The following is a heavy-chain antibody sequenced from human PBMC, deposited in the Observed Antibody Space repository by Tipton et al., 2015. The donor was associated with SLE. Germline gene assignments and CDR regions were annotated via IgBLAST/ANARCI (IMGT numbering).Heavy chain of an antibody. J-gene: IGHJ5*02. CDR3: ARDIWFDP. CDR1: GGSISSHY. V-gene: IGHV4-34*01. CDR2: INHSGST. Sequence: TLSLTCTVSGGSISSHYWSWIRQPPGKGLEWIGEINHSGSTNYNPSLKSLVTISVDTSKNQFSLKLSSVTAADTAVYYCARDIWFDPWGQGTLVTVSS.